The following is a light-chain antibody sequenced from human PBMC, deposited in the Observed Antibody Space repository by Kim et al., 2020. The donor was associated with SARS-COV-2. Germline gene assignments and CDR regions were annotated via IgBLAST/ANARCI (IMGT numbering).Light chain of an antibody. CDR3: QVWDSSSDRLYV. CDR1: NIGSKS. V-gene: IGLV3-21*04. J-gene: IGLJ1*01. Sequence: PGKTARITCGGNNIGSKSVHWYQQKPGQAPVLVIYYDSDRPSGIPERFSGSNTGNTATLTISRVEAGDEADYYCQVWDSSSDRLYVFGTGTKVTVL. CDR2: YDS.